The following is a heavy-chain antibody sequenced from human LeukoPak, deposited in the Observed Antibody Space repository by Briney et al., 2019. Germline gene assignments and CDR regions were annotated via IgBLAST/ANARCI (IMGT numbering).Heavy chain of an antibody. Sequence: NPSETLSLTCVVHGGSFGGYSGSWIRQPPGKGLEWIGEINHSGSTNYNPSLKSRVTISVDTSKNQFSLKLSSVTAADTAVYYCAATSNTFGTSSPLFDPWGQGTLVTVSS. CDR3: AATSNTFGTSSPLFDP. J-gene: IGHJ5*02. V-gene: IGHV4-34*01. CDR1: GGSFGGYS. D-gene: IGHD3-16*01. CDR2: INHSGST.